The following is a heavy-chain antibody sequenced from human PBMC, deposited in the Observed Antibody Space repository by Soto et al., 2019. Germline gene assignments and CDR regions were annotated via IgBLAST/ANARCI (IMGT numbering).Heavy chain of an antibody. Sequence: EVQLLESGGGLVQPGGSLRLSCAASGFTFSSYAMSWVRQAPGKGLEWVSAISGSGGSTYYADSVKGRFTISRDNSKKTLYLQMNSLRAEDTAVYYCAKSLRATGVYYYGMDVWGQGTTVTVSS. D-gene: IGHD5-12*01. J-gene: IGHJ6*02. CDR3: AKSLRATGVYYYGMDV. V-gene: IGHV3-23*01. CDR2: ISGSGGST. CDR1: GFTFSSYA.